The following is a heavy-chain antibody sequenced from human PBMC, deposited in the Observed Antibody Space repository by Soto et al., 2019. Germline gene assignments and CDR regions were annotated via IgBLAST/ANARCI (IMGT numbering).Heavy chain of an antibody. D-gene: IGHD3-22*01. J-gene: IGHJ3*02. CDR1: GFTFSSYG. Sequence: GGSLRLSCAASGFTFSSYGMHWVRQAPGKGLEWVAVISYDGSNKYYADSVKGRFTISRDNSKNTLYLQMNSLRAEDTAVYYCAKDRHYYDSSGDAFDIWGQGTMVTVSS. CDR3: AKDRHYYDSSGDAFDI. CDR2: ISYDGSNK. V-gene: IGHV3-30*18.